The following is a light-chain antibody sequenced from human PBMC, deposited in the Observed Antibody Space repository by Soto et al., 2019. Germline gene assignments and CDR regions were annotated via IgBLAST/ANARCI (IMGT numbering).Light chain of an antibody. J-gene: IGKJ1*01. V-gene: IGKV1-5*01. CDR1: QSISSW. CDR2: DAS. CDR3: QRYKSYWT. Sequence: DIQMTQSPSTLSASVGDRVTITCRARQSISSWLAWYQQKPGKAPKLLIYDASSLESWVPSRFGGSGSGTEFTLTHSSVQPDDFATFFCQRYKSYWTFGQGTKVQIK.